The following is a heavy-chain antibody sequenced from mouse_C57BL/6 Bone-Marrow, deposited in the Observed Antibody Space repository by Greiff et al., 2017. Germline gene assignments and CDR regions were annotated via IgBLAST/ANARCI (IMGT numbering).Heavy chain of an antibody. CDR3: TTDYYGSSYDY. J-gene: IGHJ2*01. CDR2: IDPENGDT. CDR1: GFNIKDDY. Sequence: QLKQSGAELVRPGASVKLSCTASGFNIKDDYMHWVKQRPEQGLEWIGWIDPENGDTEYASKFQGKATITADTSSNTAYLQLSSLTSEDTAVYYCTTDYYGSSYDYWGQGTTLTVSS. D-gene: IGHD1-1*01. V-gene: IGHV14-4*01.